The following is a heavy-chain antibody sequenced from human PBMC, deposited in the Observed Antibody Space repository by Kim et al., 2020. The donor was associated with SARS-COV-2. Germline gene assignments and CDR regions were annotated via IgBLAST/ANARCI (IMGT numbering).Heavy chain of an antibody. CDR1: GGTFSSYA. D-gene: IGHD6-13*01. J-gene: IGHJ5*02. Sequence: SVKVSCKASGGTFSSYAISWVRQAPGQGLEWMGRIIPILGIANYAQKFQGRVTITADKSTSTAYMELSSLRSEDTAVYYCAGHEQQLVTEGWFDPWGQGTLVTVSS. CDR3: AGHEQQLVTEGWFDP. CDR2: IIPILGIA. V-gene: IGHV1-69*04.